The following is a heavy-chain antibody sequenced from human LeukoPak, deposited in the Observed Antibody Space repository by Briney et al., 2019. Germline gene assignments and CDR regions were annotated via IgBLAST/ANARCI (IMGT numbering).Heavy chain of an antibody. CDR1: GFIFGNEW. CDR3: TRGHYSSL. D-gene: IGHD6-13*01. CDR2: ISTKKEGQTT. J-gene: IGHJ4*02. Sequence: TGGSLTLSCAASGFIFGNEWARWVRQAPGKGLEWVGRISTKKEGQTTDYGAPVKGRFLISRDDSKNTVYLQMDSLKTDDTGVYFCTRGHYSSLWGQGTQVTVSA. V-gene: IGHV3-15*01.